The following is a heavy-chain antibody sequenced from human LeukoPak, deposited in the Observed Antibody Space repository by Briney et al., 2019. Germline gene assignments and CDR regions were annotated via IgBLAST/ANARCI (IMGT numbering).Heavy chain of an antibody. D-gene: IGHD5-18*01. CDR2: IYYSGST. CDR1: GGSTSSYY. Sequence: SETLSLTCTVSGGSTSSYYWSWIRQPPGKGLEWIGYIYYSGSTNYNPSLKSRVTISVDTSKNQFSLKLSSVTAADTAVYYCAREKKDTAMAFDYWGQGTLVTVSS. CDR3: AREKKDTAMAFDY. V-gene: IGHV4-59*01. J-gene: IGHJ4*02.